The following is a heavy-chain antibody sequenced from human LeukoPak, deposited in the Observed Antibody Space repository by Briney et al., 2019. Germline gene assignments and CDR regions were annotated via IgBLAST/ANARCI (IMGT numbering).Heavy chain of an antibody. CDR2: INHSGST. J-gene: IGHJ4*02. V-gene: IGHV4-34*01. CDR3: ARGPGYGGNSTLDY. Sequence: SETLSLTCAVYGGSFSGYYWSWIRQPPGKGLEWIGEINHSGSTNYNPSLKSRVTISVDTSKNQFSLKRSSVTAADTAVYYCARGPGYGGNSTLDYWGQGTLVTVSS. D-gene: IGHD4-23*01. CDR1: GGSFSGYY.